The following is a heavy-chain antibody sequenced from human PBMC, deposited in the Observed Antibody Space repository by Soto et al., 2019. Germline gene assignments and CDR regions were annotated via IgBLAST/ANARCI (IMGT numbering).Heavy chain of an antibody. Sequence: GGSLRLTCAAYGVPFSTYAMSSVRHAPGKGLVWVSAISGSGGSTFYADSVKGRFTISRDNSMNTLYLQMNSLRTEDTAVYYCAHPRGFGVFDAYDIWGQGTMVTVSS. CDR1: GVPFSTYA. CDR3: AHPRGFGVFDAYDI. V-gene: IGHV3-23*01. CDR2: ISGSGGST. J-gene: IGHJ3*02. D-gene: IGHD3-10*01.